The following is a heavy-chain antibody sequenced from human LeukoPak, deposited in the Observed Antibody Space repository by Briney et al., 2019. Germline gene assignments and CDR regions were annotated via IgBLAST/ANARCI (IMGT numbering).Heavy chain of an antibody. J-gene: IGHJ4*02. CDR3: ARVRRDGYNLADY. D-gene: IGHD5-24*01. CDR1: GFTFSSYA. V-gene: IGHV3-23*01. Sequence: GGSLRLSCAASGFTFSSYAMSWVRQAPGKGLEWVSAISGSGGSTYYADSVKGRFTISRDNSKNTLYLQMNSLRAEDTAVYYCARVRRDGYNLADYWGQGTLVTVSS. CDR2: ISGSGGST.